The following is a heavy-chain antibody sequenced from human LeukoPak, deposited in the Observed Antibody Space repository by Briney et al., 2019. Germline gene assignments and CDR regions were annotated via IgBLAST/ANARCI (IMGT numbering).Heavy chain of an antibody. D-gene: IGHD3-10*01. J-gene: IGHJ4*02. CDR1: GGSISSGGYY. Sequence: PSETLSLTCTVSGGSISSGGYYWSWIRQHPGKGLEWIGYIYYSGSTYYNPSLKSRVTISVDTSKNQFSLKLSSVTAADTAVYYCARGITGAYYGSGSYCDYWGQGTLVTVSS. CDR3: ARGITGAYYGSGSYCDY. V-gene: IGHV4-31*03. CDR2: IYYSGST.